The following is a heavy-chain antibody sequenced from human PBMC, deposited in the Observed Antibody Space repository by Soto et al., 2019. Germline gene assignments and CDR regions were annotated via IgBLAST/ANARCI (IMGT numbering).Heavy chain of an antibody. CDR1: GFPFSSYE. CDR3: ARDGRWDKHAFDY. CDR2: ISSSGSTI. J-gene: IGHJ4*02. V-gene: IGHV3-48*03. Sequence: PGGSLRLSCAASGFPFSSYEMNWVRQSPGKGLEWVSYISSSGSTIYYADSVKGRFTISRDNAKNSLYLQMNSLRAEDTAVYYCARDGRWDKHAFDYWGQGNMVTVSS. D-gene: IGHD1-26*01.